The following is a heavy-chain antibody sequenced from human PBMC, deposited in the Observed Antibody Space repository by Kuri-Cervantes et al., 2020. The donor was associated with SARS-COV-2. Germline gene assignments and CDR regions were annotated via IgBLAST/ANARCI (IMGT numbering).Heavy chain of an antibody. Sequence: KVSCKASGVSFDYRFLHWVRQAPGQALEWMGWITPFNGNTNYAQRFQDRVTITRDRSMSTAYMELSSLRFEDTAMCYCARSGPGAISREDGAFDIWGQGTMVTVSS. D-gene: IGHD5-24*01. J-gene: IGHJ3*02. CDR2: ITPFNGNT. CDR1: GVSFDYRF. CDR3: ARSGPGAISREDGAFDI. V-gene: IGHV1-45*02.